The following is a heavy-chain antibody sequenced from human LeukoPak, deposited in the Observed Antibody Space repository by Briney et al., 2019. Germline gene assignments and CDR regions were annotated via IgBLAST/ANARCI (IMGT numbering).Heavy chain of an antibody. CDR2: ISSSSSYI. J-gene: IGHJ6*03. CDR3: ARGQKPSDIVVVVAPYYYYYYMDV. Sequence: GGSLRLSCAASGFTFSSYSMNWVRQAPGKGLEWVSSISSSSSYIYYADSVKGRFTISRDNAKNSLYLQMNSLRAEDTAMYYCARGQKPSDIVVVVAPYYYYYYMDVWGKGTTVTISS. D-gene: IGHD2-15*01. CDR1: GFTFSSYS. V-gene: IGHV3-21*01.